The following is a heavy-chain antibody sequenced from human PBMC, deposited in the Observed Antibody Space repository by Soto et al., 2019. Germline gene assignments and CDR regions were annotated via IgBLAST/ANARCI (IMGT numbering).Heavy chain of an antibody. Sequence: EVQLLESGGGLVQPGGSLRLSCAASGFTFSSYAMSWVRQAPGKGLEWVSGVSWNSGTIDYADSVNGRFTISRDNAKNSLHLQINSLRPEDTAFYYFAKYMNAGGGTFAYWGQGTLVTVSS. CDR3: AKYMNAGGGTFAY. J-gene: IGHJ4*02. CDR1: GFTFSSYA. V-gene: IGHV3-9*01. CDR2: VSWNSGTI. D-gene: IGHD3-16*01.